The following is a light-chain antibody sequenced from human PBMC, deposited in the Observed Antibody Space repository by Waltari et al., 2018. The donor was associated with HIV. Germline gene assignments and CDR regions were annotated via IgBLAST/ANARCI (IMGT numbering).Light chain of an antibody. CDR2: RNN. V-gene: IGLV1-47*01. CDR3: AAWDDSLSGRV. Sequence: QSVLTPPPSASGTPGHRVTVSCSGSRSNIGSNYVYWYQQLPGTAPKLLISRNNQRPSGVPDRFSGSKSGTSASLAISGLRSEDEADYYCAAWDDSLSGRVFGGGTKLTVL. CDR1: RSNIGSNY. J-gene: IGLJ3*02.